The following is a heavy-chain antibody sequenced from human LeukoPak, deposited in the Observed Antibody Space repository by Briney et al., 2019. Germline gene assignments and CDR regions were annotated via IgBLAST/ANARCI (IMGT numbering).Heavy chain of an antibody. J-gene: IGHJ5*02. CDR2: IYYSGNT. CDR1: GGPVNSYY. CDR3: ARDRSGSGSYYYFDP. V-gene: IGHV4-59*02. Sequence: SETLSLTCTVSGGPVNSYYWSWLRQRPGKGLEWIGYIYYSGNTNYNPSLESRVTISVDTSKNQFSLKLKSLTAADTAVYYCARDRSGSGSYYYFDPWGQGTLVTVSS. D-gene: IGHD1-26*01.